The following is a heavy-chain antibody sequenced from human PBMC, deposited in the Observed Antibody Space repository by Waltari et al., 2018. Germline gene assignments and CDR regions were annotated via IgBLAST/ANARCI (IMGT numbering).Heavy chain of an antibody. D-gene: IGHD2-15*01. CDR3: ASNPSHCSGGSCYRFDY. V-gene: IGHV3-21*01. CDR2: ISSSSSYI. Sequence: EVQLVESGGGLVKPGGSLRLSCAASGFTFSSYSMNWVRQAPGKGLEWVSSISSSSSYIYYEDSVKGRFTISRDNAKNSLYLQMNSLRAEDTAVYYCASNPSHCSGGSCYRFDYWGQGTLVTVSS. CDR1: GFTFSSYS. J-gene: IGHJ4*02.